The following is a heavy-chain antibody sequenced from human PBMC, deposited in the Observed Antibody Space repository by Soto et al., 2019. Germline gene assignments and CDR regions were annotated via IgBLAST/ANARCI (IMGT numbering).Heavy chain of an antibody. CDR1: GFTFSSYG. CDR3: AKAPTYDYSNTHYYYYMDV. D-gene: IGHD4-4*01. V-gene: IGHV3-33*06. Sequence: GGSLRLSCAASGFTFSSYGMHWVRQAPGKGLEWVAVIWYDGSNKYYADSVKGRFTISRDNSKNTLYLQMNSLRAEDTAVYYCAKAPTYDYSNTHYYYYMDVWGKGTTVTVSS. J-gene: IGHJ6*03. CDR2: IWYDGSNK.